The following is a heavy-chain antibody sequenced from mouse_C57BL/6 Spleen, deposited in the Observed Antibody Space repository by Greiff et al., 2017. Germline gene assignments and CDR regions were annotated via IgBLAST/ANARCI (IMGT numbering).Heavy chain of an antibody. CDR3: ARRGLSTTVVAPFAY. Sequence: VQLQQPGAELVMPGASVQLSCKASGYTFTSYWMHWVKQRPGQGLEWIGEIDPSDSYTNYNQKFKGKSTLTVDKSSSTAYMQLSSLTSEDSAVYYCARRGLSTTVVAPFAYWGQGTLVTVSA. CDR2: IDPSDSYT. V-gene: IGHV1-69*01. D-gene: IGHD1-1*01. CDR1: GYTFTSYW. J-gene: IGHJ3*01.